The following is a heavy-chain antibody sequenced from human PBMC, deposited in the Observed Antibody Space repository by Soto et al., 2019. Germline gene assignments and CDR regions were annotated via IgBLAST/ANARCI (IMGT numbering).Heavy chain of an antibody. CDR1: GFTFSNYG. CDR2: IWNDGTSR. CDR3: ARPVILAAFGGALDC. D-gene: IGHD3-16*01. Sequence: QVQLVESGGGVVQPGRSLRLSCEASGFTFSNYGMHWVRQAPGKGLEWVAVIWNDGTSRYYADSVKGRFTISRDNSKNTLFLQMINLRAEDTAVYYCARPVILAAFGGALDCWGQGTLVTVSS. V-gene: IGHV3-33*03. J-gene: IGHJ4*02.